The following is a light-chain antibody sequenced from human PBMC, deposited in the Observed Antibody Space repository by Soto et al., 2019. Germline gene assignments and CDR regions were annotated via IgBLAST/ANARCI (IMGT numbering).Light chain of an antibody. J-gene: IGKJ1*01. CDR3: QHYTSYSEP. CDR2: KAS. V-gene: IGKV1-5*03. CDR1: QTISIW. Sequence: ITKSTSTLSDCFGDRVISTGRASQTISIWLTWYQQKPGKAPKLLIYKASTLKSGVPSRFSGSGSGTEFTLTISSLQPDDFATYYCQHYTSYSEPLARGTKVDIK.